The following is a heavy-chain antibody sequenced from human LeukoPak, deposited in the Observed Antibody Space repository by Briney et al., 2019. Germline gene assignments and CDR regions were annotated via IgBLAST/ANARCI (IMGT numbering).Heavy chain of an antibody. V-gene: IGHV4-4*02. Sequence: SETLSLTCAVSGGSISSSNWWSWVSQPPGKGLEWIGEIYHSGSTNYNPSLKSRVTISVDKSKNQFSLKLSSVTAADTAVYYCARVSFPIGGEGAFDIWGQGTMVTVSS. D-gene: IGHD3-16*01. CDR1: GGSISSSNW. CDR2: IYHSGST. J-gene: IGHJ3*02. CDR3: ARVSFPIGGEGAFDI.